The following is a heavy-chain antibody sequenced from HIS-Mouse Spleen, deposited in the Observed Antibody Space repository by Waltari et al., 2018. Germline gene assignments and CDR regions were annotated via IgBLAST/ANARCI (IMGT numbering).Heavy chain of an antibody. CDR3: AREIPYSSSWYDWYFDL. CDR1: GGSISSSSYY. V-gene: IGHV4-39*07. Sequence: QLQLQESGPGLVKPSETLPLTCTVSGGSISSSSYYWGWIRQPPGKGLGWVGSIYYSGGTYYTPSLKSGVTISVDTSKNQFSLKLSSVTAADTAVYYCAREIPYSSSWYDWYFDLWGRGTLVTVSS. J-gene: IGHJ2*01. D-gene: IGHD6-13*01. CDR2: IYYSGGT.